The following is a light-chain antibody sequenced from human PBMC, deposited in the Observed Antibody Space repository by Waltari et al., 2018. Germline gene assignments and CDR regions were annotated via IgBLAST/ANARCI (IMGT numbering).Light chain of an antibody. V-gene: IGLV1-40*01. CDR1: TSNIGAGHD. CDR2: GNN. CDR3: QSFDNMLSGGVV. J-gene: IGLJ2*01. Sequence: QSVLTQPPSVSGTPGQRVTISCSGSTSNIGAGHDVPWYQHLPGTAPKPLIYGNNNRPSGVPDRFSGSKSGTSASLAITGLQADDEADYFCQSFDNMLSGGVVFGGGTKLAVL.